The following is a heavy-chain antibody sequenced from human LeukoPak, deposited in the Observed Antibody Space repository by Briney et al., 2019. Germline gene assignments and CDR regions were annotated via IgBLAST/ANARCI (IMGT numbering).Heavy chain of an antibody. CDR3: ASCIAAADNKHNFDY. Sequence: PSETLSLTCAVYGGSFSGYYWSWIRQPPGKGLEWIGEINHSGSTNYNPSLKSRVTISVDTSKNQFSLKLSSVTAADTAVYYCASCIAAADNKHNFDYWGQGTLVTVSS. D-gene: IGHD6-13*01. J-gene: IGHJ4*02. CDR1: GGSFSGYY. CDR2: INHSGST. V-gene: IGHV4-34*01.